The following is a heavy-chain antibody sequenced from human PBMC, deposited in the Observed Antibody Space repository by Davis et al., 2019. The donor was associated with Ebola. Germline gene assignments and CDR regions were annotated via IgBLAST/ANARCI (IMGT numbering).Heavy chain of an antibody. V-gene: IGHV1-3*01. CDR1: GYTFTTYA. D-gene: IGHD7-27*01. J-gene: IGHJ4*02. CDR2: INGGNGNT. CDR3: ARDFIENWGPYFEY. Sequence: AASVKVSCKTSGYTFTTYAIHWVRQAPGQRLEWMGWINGGNGNTKKSQKFQGRVTITRDTSASTVYMELSSLRSEDTAVYYCARDFIENWGPYFEYWGQGTLVSVSS.